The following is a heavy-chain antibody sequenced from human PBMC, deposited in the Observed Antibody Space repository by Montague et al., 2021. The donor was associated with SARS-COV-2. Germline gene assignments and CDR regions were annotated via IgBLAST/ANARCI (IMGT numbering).Heavy chain of an antibody. J-gene: IGHJ5*02. CDR3: ARGADYDFWSGFLRYKWFGP. CDR1: GGSFSGYY. CDR2: ITHSGNT. D-gene: IGHD3-3*01. V-gene: IGHV4-34*01. Sequence: SETLSLTCAVYGGSFSGYYWTWIRQPPGKGLEWIGEITHSGNTNHNPSLQSRVTISVDKSKKQVSLKLRSLTAADTAVYYCARGADYDFWSGFLRYKWFGPWGQGTPVIVSS.